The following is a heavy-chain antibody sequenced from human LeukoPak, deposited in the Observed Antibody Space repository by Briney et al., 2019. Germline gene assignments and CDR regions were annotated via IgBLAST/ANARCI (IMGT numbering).Heavy chain of an antibody. CDR3: ARPLLRGYSYGYRGKTGNWFDP. CDR1: GGSISSGGYY. CDR2: ICHSGST. D-gene: IGHD5-18*01. J-gene: IGHJ5*02. V-gene: IGHV4-30-2*01. Sequence: SETLSLTCTVSGGSISSGGYYWSWIRQPPGKGLEWIGYICHSGSTNYNPSLKSRVTISVDTSKNQFSPKLSSVTAADTAVYYCARPLLRGYSYGYRGKTGNWFDPWGQGTLVTVSS.